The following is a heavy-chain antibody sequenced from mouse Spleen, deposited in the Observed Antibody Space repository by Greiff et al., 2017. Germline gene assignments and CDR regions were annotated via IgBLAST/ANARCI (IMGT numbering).Heavy chain of an antibody. D-gene: IGHD1-1*01. CDR1: GYTFTSYW. Sequence: QVHVKQPGAELVKPGASVKLSCKASGYTFTSYWMHWVKQRPGQGLEWIGMIHPNSGSTNYNEKFKSKATLTVDKSSSTAYMQLSSLTSEDSAVYYCARSGFYYGSLYYFDYWGQGTTLTVSS. CDR2: IHPNSGST. V-gene: IGHV1-64*01. CDR3: ARSGFYYGSLYYFDY. J-gene: IGHJ2*01.